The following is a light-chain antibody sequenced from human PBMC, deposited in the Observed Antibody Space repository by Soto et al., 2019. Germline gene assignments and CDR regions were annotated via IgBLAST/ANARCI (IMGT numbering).Light chain of an antibody. CDR2: NVY. V-gene: IGLV2-14*03. CDR3: GANTVSXTYV. J-gene: IGLJ1*01. Sequence: QSVLTQPASVSGSPGQSITISCTGTSSDVCAYNFLSWHQQQPGKAPKLMIYNVYDRPSGISYRFSGSKSGNKASLTISGLQGEDEADYYCGANTVSXTYVVGTGTKVXV. CDR1: SSDVCAYNF.